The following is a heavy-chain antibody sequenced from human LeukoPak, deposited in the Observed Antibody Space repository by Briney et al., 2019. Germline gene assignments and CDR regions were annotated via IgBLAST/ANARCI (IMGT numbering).Heavy chain of an antibody. J-gene: IGHJ4*02. V-gene: IGHV3-11*05. CDR2: ISGSSSYT. CDR3: VRDKGTF. CDR1: GFTFSDHH. D-gene: IGHD2/OR15-2a*01. Sequence: PGGSLRLSCAASGFTFSDHHMSWVRQAPGKGLEWVSDISGSSSYTNHADSVKGRFTISRDNAKNSLYLQMNSPRGEDTAVYYRVRDKGTFWGQGTLVTVSS.